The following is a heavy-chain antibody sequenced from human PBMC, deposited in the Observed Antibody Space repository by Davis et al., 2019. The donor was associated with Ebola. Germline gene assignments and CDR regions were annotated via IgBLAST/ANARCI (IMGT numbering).Heavy chain of an antibody. CDR2: INSDGSST. CDR3: AKGMVFADY. V-gene: IGHV3-74*01. D-gene: IGHD2-8*01. J-gene: IGHJ4*02. Sequence: PSETLSLTCAVSGGSISSSNWWSWVRQAPGKGLVWVSRINSDGSSTSYADSVKGRFTISRDNSENTLYLQMNSLRPEDTAVYYCAKGMVFADYWGQGTLVTVSS. CDR1: GGSISSSNW.